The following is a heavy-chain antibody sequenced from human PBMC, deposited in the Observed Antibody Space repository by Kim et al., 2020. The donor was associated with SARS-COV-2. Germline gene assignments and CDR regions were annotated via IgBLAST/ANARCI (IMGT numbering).Heavy chain of an antibody. V-gene: IGHV3-7*01. CDR3: ARKNYFDY. J-gene: IGHJ4*02. CDR2: DGREK. Sequence: DGREKYYVDSVKGRFTIPRDNAKNSLYLQMNSLRAEDTAVYYCARKNYFDYWGQGTLVTVSS.